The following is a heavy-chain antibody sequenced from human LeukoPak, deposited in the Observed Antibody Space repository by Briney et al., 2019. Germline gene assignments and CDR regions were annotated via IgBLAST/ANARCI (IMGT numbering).Heavy chain of an antibody. J-gene: IGHJ5*02. Sequence: SETLSLTCAVYGGSFSGYYWSWIRQPPGKGLEWIGEINHRGSANYNPSLKSRVTISVDTSKNQFSLELSSVTAADTAVYYCARGVSSSWSWFDHWGQGTLVTVSS. D-gene: IGHD6-13*01. CDR1: GGSFSGYY. CDR2: INHRGSA. CDR3: ARGVSSSWSWFDH. V-gene: IGHV4-34*01.